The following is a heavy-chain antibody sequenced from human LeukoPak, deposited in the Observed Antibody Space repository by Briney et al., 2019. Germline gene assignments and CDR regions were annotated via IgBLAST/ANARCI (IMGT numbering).Heavy chain of an antibody. CDR1: GFTFSSYA. Sequence: GGSLRLSCAASGFTFSSYAMSWVRQAPGKGLEWVSAVSVSGGNTHYADSVRGRFTISKDNSKNTLFLQMNSLRAEDTAIYYCAKNRVGATPWSFDYWGQGTLVTVSS. D-gene: IGHD1-26*01. CDR2: VSVSGGNT. J-gene: IGHJ4*02. CDR3: AKNRVGATPWSFDY. V-gene: IGHV3-23*01.